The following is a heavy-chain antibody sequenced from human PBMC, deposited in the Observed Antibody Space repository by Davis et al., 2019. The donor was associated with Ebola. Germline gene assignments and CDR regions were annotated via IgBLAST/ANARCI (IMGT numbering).Heavy chain of an antibody. Sequence: PGGSLRLSCAASGFRFSNYGMHWVRQAPGKGLEWVAVILDGGSKNYYADSVKGRYTISRDNSKNTLYLQMNSLRAEDTAVYYCAKDRKWSIASWFRGVISLDDWGQGTLVTVSS. CDR3: AKDRKWSIASWFRGVISLDD. J-gene: IGHJ4*02. CDR2: ILDGGSKN. CDR1: GFRFSNYG. V-gene: IGHV3-30*18. D-gene: IGHD3-10*01.